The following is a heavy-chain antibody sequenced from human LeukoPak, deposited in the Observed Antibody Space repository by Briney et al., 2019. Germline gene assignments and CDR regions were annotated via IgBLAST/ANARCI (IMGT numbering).Heavy chain of an antibody. D-gene: IGHD3-10*01. J-gene: IGHJ4*02. V-gene: IGHV4-34*01. Sequence: KASETLSLTCAVYGGSFSGYYWSWIRQPPGKGLEWIGEINHSGSTNYNPSLKSRVTISVDTSKNQFSLKLSSVTAADTAVYYCARESKIMVRGVIPRTYIDYWGQGTLVTVSS. CDR2: INHSGST. CDR3: ARESKIMVRGVIPRTYIDY. CDR1: GGSFSGYY.